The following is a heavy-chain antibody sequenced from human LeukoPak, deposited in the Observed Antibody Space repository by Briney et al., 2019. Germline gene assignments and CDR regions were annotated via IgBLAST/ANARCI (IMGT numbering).Heavy chain of an antibody. Sequence: GGSLRLSCAASGFTFSSYSMNWVRQAPGKGLEWVSSISSSSSYIYYADSVKGRFTISRDNAKNSLYLQMNSLRAEDTAVYYCAREGPRWLHNWEPAYFDYWGQGTLVTVSS. CDR2: ISSSSSYI. J-gene: IGHJ4*02. D-gene: IGHD5-24*01. CDR3: AREGPRWLHNWEPAYFDY. V-gene: IGHV3-21*04. CDR1: GFTFSSYS.